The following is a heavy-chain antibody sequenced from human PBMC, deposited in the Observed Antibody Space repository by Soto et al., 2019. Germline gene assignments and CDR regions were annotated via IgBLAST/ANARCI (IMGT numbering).Heavy chain of an antibody. CDR3: ARALPQRIAAAAHWFDP. V-gene: IGHV4-59*01. D-gene: IGHD6-13*01. J-gene: IGHJ5*02. CDR2: IYYSGST. Sequence: SVTLSLTCTVSGGSISSYCWSWIRQPPGKGLEWTGYIYYSGSTNYNPSLKSRVTISVDTSKNQFSLKLSSVTAADTAVYYCARALPQRIAAAAHWFDPWGQGTLVTVSS. CDR1: GGSISSYC.